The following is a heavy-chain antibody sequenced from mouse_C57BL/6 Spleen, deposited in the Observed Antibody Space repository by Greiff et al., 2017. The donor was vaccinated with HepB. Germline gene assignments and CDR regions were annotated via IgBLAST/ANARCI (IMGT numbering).Heavy chain of an antibody. CDR3: ARRMGLRRYFDY. D-gene: IGHD2-4*01. J-gene: IGHJ2*01. V-gene: IGHV1-26*01. CDR1: GYTFTDYY. CDR2: INPNNGGT. Sequence: EVQLQQSGPELVKPGASVKISCKASGYTFTDYYMNWVKQSHGKSLEWIGDINPNNGGTSYNQKFKGKATLTVDKSSSTAYMELRSLTSEDSAVYYCARRMGLRRYFDYWGQGTTLTVSS.